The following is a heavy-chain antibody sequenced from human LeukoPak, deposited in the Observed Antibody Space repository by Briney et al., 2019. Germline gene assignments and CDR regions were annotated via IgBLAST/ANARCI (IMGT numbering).Heavy chain of an antibody. Sequence: GGSLRLSCAASGFTFSSYAITWVRQAPGKGLERVATISISGDSTLYGDSVKGRFTISRDNSKNTLYLQMNHLRAEDTAFYYCTKSGSGWLAYFGCWGQGALVTASS. J-gene: IGHJ4*02. CDR2: ISISGDST. CDR3: TKSGSGWLAYFGC. CDR1: GFTFSSYA. D-gene: IGHD6-19*01. V-gene: IGHV3-23*01.